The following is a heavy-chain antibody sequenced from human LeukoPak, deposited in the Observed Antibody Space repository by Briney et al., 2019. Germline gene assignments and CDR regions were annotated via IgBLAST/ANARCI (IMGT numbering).Heavy chain of an antibody. Sequence: KRGESLKISCKGSAVTFNNYWIGWVRQLPGKGLDWMGIIYPGDSETRYSPSFQGQVTMSVDKSINTAYLQWSSLKASDTAMYYCARQSSTQYSQTGYDFWSGLGAFDIWGQGTMVTVSS. CDR1: AVTFNNYW. CDR2: IYPGDSET. D-gene: IGHD3-3*01. CDR3: ARQSSTQYSQTGYDFWSGLGAFDI. V-gene: IGHV5-51*01. J-gene: IGHJ3*02.